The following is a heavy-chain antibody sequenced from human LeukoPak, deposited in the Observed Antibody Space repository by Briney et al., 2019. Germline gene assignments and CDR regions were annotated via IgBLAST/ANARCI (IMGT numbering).Heavy chain of an antibody. CDR3: ARDLYYDFRSGYLSSYYYYGMDV. Sequence: GGSLRLSCAASGFTFSSYSMNWVRQAPGEGLEWVSSISSSSSYIYYADSVKGRFTISRDNAKNSLYLQMNSLRAEDTAVYYYARDLYYDFRSGYLSSYYYYGMDVWGQGTTVTVSS. CDR2: ISSSSSYI. J-gene: IGHJ6*02. V-gene: IGHV3-21*01. D-gene: IGHD3-3*01. CDR1: GFTFSSYS.